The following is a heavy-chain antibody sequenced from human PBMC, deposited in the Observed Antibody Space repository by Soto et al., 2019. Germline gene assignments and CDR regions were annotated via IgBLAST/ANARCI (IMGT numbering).Heavy chain of an antibody. CDR3: ARDPSYYGMDV. Sequence: GPVKVSCKASGYTFTGYYMHWVRQAPGQGLEWMGWINPNSGGTNYAQKFQGWVTMTRDTSISTAYMELSRLRSDDTAVYYCARDPSYYGMDVWGQGTTVTVSS. J-gene: IGHJ6*02. V-gene: IGHV1-2*04. CDR1: GYTFTGYY. CDR2: INPNSGGT.